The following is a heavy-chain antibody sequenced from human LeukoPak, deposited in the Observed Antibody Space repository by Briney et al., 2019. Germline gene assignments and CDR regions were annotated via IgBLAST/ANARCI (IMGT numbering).Heavy chain of an antibody. V-gene: IGHV4-30-2*01. CDR2: IYHSGST. CDR1: GGSISSGGYS. J-gene: IGHJ5*02. CDR3: AREVYYGSGSYYEGWFDP. Sequence: PSETLSLTCAVSGGSISSGGYSWSWIRQPPGKGLEWFGYIYHSGSTYYNPSLKSRVTISVDRSKNQFSLKLSSVTAADTAVYYCAREVYYGSGSYYEGWFDPWGQGILVTVSS. D-gene: IGHD3-10*01.